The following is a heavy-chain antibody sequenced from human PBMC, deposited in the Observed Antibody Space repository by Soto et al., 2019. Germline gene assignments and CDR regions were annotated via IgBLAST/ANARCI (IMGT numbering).Heavy chain of an antibody. Sequence: PSETLSLTCAVYGGSFSGYYWSWIRQPPGKGLEWIGEINHSGSTNYNPSLKSRVTISVDTSKNQFSLKLSSVTAADTAVYYCARDSVNGVPAAMDVWGQGTTVTVSS. CDR2: INHSGST. CDR3: ARDSVNGVPAAMDV. V-gene: IGHV4-34*01. CDR1: GGSFSGYY. J-gene: IGHJ6*02. D-gene: IGHD2-2*01.